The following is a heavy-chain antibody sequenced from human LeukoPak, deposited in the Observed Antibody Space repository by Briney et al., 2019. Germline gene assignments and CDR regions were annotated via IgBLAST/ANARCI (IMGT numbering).Heavy chain of an antibody. CDR2: ISYDGSNK. D-gene: IGHD2/OR15-2a*01. J-gene: IGHJ4*02. Sequence: GESLKISCKGSGYSFTSYWIGWVRQAPGKGLEWVAVISYDGSNKYYADSVKGRFTISRDNSKNTLYLQMNSLRAEDTAVYYCAKEEYGHWGQGTLVTVSS. V-gene: IGHV3-30*18. CDR3: AKEEYGH. CDR1: GYSFTSYW.